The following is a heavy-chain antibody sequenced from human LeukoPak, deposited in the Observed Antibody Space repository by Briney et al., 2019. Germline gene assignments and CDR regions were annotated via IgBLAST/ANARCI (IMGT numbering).Heavy chain of an antibody. V-gene: IGHV1-2*06. CDR1: GYTFTGYY. Sequence: ASVKVSCKASGYTFTGYYMHWVRQAPGQGLEWMGRINPNSGGTNYAQKFQGRVTMTRDTSISTAYMELSRLRSDDTAVYYCARAGDYDILTGYYSGKFDPWGQGTLVTVSS. D-gene: IGHD3-9*01. CDR3: ARAGDYDILTGYYSGKFDP. CDR2: INPNSGGT. J-gene: IGHJ5*02.